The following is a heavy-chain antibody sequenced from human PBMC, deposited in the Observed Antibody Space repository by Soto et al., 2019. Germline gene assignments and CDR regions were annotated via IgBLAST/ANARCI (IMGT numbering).Heavy chain of an antibody. J-gene: IGHJ6*02. CDR3: ARGVVVSGQYYYYGMDV. D-gene: IGHD3-22*01. V-gene: IGHV4-34*01. CDR1: GGSFSGYY. Sequence: ETLSLTCAVYGGSFSGYYCSWIRQPPGKGLEWIGEINHSGSTNYNPSLKSRVTISVDTSKNQFSLKLSSVTAADTAVYYCARGVVVSGQYYYYGMDVWGQGTTVTVSS. CDR2: INHSGST.